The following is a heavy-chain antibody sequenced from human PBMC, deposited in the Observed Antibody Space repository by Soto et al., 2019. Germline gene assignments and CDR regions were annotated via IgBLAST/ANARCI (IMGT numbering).Heavy chain of an antibody. CDR1: GFTFSSYA. CDR2: ISGSGGSA. J-gene: IGHJ3*01. V-gene: IGHV3-23*01. D-gene: IGHD5-12*01. CDR3: FKDDSGYDWSDAFDV. Sequence: PGGSLRLSCAASGFTFSSYAMSWFRQAPGKGLEWVSCISGSGGSAYYADSVKGRFTISRDDSKNTLDMEMNSLRAEDTAVYYCFKDDSGYDWSDAFDVWGQGTMVTV.